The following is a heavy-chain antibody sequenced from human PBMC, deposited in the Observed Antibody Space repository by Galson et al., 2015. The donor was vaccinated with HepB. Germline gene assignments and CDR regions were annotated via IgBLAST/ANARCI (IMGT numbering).Heavy chain of an antibody. J-gene: IGHJ4*02. CDR3: AKPPWTVFGVVSRKSYYFDH. D-gene: IGHD3-3*01. Sequence: SLRLSCAASGFTFSSYAMHWVRQAPGKGLEWVSSVSASGGGARYADSVKGRFAVSRDNSKNTLYLQMNSLRAEDTAVYYCAKPPWTVFGVVSRKSYYFDHWGRGTLVTVSS. V-gene: IGHV3-23*01. CDR2: VSASGGGA. CDR1: GFTFSSYA.